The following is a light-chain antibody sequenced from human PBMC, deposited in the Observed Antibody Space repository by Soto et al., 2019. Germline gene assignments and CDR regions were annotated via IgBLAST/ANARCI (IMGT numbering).Light chain of an antibody. CDR2: AAS. Sequence: DIQMTQSPSSLSASVGDRVTITCRASQSISSFLNWYQHKPGKAPQLLIYAASSLQSGVPSRFXGSGSGTDFTLTISSLQPEDFATYYCQQSFSAPVYTFGQGTKLEIK. CDR1: QSISSF. J-gene: IGKJ2*01. V-gene: IGKV1-39*01. CDR3: QQSFSAPVYT.